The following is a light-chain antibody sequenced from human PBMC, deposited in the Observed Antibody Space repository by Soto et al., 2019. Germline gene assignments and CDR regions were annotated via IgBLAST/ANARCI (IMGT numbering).Light chain of an antibody. J-gene: IGLJ3*02. CDR1: SGHSSYA. V-gene: IGLV4-69*01. Sequence: QPVLTQSPSASASLGASVKLTCTLSSGHSSYAIAWHQQQPEKGPRYLMKLNSDGSHSKGDGIPDRISGSSSGAERYLTISSLQSEDEADYYCQTWGTGSNWVFGGGTKLTVL. CDR3: QTWGTGSNWV. CDR2: LNSDGSH.